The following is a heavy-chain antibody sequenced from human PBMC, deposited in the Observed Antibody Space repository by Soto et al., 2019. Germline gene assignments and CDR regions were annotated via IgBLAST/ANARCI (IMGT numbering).Heavy chain of an antibody. D-gene: IGHD3-22*01. V-gene: IGHV1-18*01. Sequence: ASVKVSCKASGYTFTSYGICWVRQAPGQGLEWMGWISAYNGNTNYAQKLQGRVTMTTDTSTSTAYMELRSLRSDDTAVYYCAIDTYYYDSSGYYDFDYRGQGTLVTVSS. CDR1: GYTFTSYG. CDR2: ISAYNGNT. J-gene: IGHJ4*02. CDR3: AIDTYYYDSSGYYDFDY.